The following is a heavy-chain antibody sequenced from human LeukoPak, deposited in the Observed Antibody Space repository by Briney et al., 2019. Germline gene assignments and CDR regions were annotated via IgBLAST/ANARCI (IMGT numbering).Heavy chain of an antibody. V-gene: IGHV1-2*02. CDR3: ARQEQQLIYNWFDP. CDR1: GYTFTGYY. J-gene: IGHJ5*02. CDR2: MNPKSGGT. D-gene: IGHD6-13*01. Sequence: ASVKVSCKASGYTFTGYYVHWVRQAPGQGLEWMGWMNPKSGGTNYAQKFEARVTMNRDTSISAAYMELSGLRFDDTAVYYCARQEQQLIYNWFDPWGQGTLVTVSS.